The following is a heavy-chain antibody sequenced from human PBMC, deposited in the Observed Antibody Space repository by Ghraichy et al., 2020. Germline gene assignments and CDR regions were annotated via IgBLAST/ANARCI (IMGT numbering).Heavy chain of an antibody. CDR3: ARDGDSSGYYLGWFDP. Sequence: GGSLRLSCAASGFTFSSYSMNWVRQAPGKGLEWVSYISSSSSTIYYADSVKGRFTISRDNAKNSLYLQMNSLRAEDTAVYYCARDGDSSGYYLGWFDPWGQGTLVTVSS. CDR1: GFTFSSYS. J-gene: IGHJ5*02. D-gene: IGHD3-22*01. V-gene: IGHV3-48*04. CDR2: ISSSSSTI.